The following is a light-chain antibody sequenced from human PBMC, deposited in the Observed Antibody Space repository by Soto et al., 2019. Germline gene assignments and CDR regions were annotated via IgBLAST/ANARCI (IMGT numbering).Light chain of an antibody. CDR2: YDS. CDR1: NIGSKS. CDR3: QVWDSSGDHPVV. J-gene: IGLJ2*01. Sequence: SYELTQPPSVSVAPGKPARITCGGNNIGSKSVHWYQQKPGQAPVLVIYYDSDRPSGIPERFSGSNSGNTATLTISRVEAGDEADYYCQVWDSSGDHPVVFGGGTKLTVL. V-gene: IGLV3-21*04.